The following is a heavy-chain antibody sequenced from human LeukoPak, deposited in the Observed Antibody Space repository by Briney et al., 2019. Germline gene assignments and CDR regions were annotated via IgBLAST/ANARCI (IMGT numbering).Heavy chain of an antibody. CDR3: ARRQQDRAGYSSSWYYYYYYYMDV. CDR1: DSNIGTYA. Sequence: GGSLRLSCGAPDSNIGTYAVTWVRQVPGKGLEWVSGMSGGGLSTYYARSVKGRFTISRDNAKNSLYLQMNSLRAEDTAVYYCARRQQDRAGYSSSWYYYYYYYMDVWGKGTTVTVSS. D-gene: IGHD6-13*01. J-gene: IGHJ6*03. V-gene: IGHV3-23*01. CDR2: MSGGGLST.